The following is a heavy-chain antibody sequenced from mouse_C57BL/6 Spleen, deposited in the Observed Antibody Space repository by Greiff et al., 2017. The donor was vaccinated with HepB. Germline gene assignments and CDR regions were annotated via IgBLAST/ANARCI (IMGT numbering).Heavy chain of an antibody. V-gene: IGHV5-4*01. D-gene: IGHD1-1*01. CDR1: GFTFSSYA. Sequence: EVQVVESGGGLVKPGGSLKLSCAASGFTFSSYAMSWVRQTPEKRLEWVATISDGGSYTYYPDNVKGRFTISRDNAKNNLYLQMSHLKSEDTAMYYCARAQRFITTVGFDYWGQGTTLTVSS. CDR3: ARAQRFITTVGFDY. J-gene: IGHJ2*01. CDR2: ISDGGSYT.